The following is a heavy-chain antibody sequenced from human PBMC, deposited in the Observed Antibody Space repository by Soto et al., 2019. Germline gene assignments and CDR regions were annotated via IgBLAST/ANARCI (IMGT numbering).Heavy chain of an antibody. Sequence: SLRLSCTASGFPFSSSTMHWLLRAPGKGLEWVGIIPFDGSSKYYADWSTGRIVISRDNTKDSLAWQMDTRRLAHTAIYYCARGTGTSLTPYQGFYYYGMDVWGQGTTVTIAS. J-gene: IGHJ6*02. CDR1: GFPFSSST. CDR3: ARGTGTSLTPYQGFYYYGMDV. D-gene: IGHD2-2*01. CDR2: IPFDGSSK. V-gene: IGHV3-30*09.